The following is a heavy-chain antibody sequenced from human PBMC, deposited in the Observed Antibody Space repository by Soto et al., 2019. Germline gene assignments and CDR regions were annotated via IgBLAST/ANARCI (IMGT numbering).Heavy chain of an antibody. CDR1: LGTFNKYA. CDR2: IVPLFGTA. CDR3: ARQFDYETSGYYYAY. Sequence: SVKVSFKSALGTFNKYAIDWVRQFPVQGLEWMGGIVPLFGTANYAQKFQGRVTITADEATNTAYMELRSLRSEDTAVYYCARQFDYETSGYYYAYWGQGTLVTVSS. D-gene: IGHD3-22*01. J-gene: IGHJ4*02. V-gene: IGHV1-69*13.